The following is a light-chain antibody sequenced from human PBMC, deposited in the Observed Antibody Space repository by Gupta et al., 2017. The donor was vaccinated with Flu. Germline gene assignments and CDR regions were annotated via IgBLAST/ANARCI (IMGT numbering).Light chain of an antibody. CDR2: GAS. Sequence: PATLSVSPGERATLSCRASESVSSYLAWYQQTPGQAPRLLFYGASARATGFPATFSASGSGTEFTLTISSLQSGDFAVYYCQQYKNWPYTFGQGTKLEIK. J-gene: IGKJ2*01. CDR1: ESVSSY. CDR3: QQYKNWPYT. V-gene: IGKV3-15*01.